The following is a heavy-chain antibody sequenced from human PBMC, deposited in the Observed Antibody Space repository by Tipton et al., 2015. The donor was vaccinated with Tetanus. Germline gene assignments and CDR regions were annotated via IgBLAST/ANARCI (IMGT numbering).Heavy chain of an antibody. CDR2: ISYTGTT. CDR1: GDSVSGYY. V-gene: IGHV4-31*03. J-gene: IGHJ4*01. Sequence: TLSLTCTVSGDSVSGYYWNWIRQHPGKGLDWIGYISYTGTTHYNPSLKSRVTISLDRSKNQFSLKLTSVTAADTAVYYCAAVGLVTASVKYWGQGTLVTVSS. D-gene: IGHD2-21*02. CDR3: AAVGLVTASVKY.